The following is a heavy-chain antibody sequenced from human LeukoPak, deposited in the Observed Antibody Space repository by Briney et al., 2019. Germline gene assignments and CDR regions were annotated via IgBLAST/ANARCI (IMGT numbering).Heavy chain of an antibody. CDR1: GYTFTSYY. D-gene: IGHD6-19*01. J-gene: IGHJ5*02. V-gene: IGHV1-46*01. CDR2: INSSGGST. Sequence: ASVKVSCKASGYTFTSYYIHWVRQAPGQGLEWMGIINSSGGSTSYAQKFQGRVTMTRDTSTSIVYMGLSSLRSEDTAVYYCARDGEGAVAGRSDWFDPWGQGTLVTVSS. CDR3: ARDGEGAVAGRSDWFDP.